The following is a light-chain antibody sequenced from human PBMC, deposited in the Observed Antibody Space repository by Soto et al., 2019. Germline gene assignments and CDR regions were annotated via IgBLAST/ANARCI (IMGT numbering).Light chain of an antibody. CDR3: QQSYSTPLT. V-gene: IGKV1-39*01. J-gene: IGKJ4*01. CDR1: QSISSY. CDR2: AAS. Sequence: DIQMTQSPSSLSASVGDRVTLTCRASQSISSYLNWYQQKPGIAPKLLIYAASSLQSGVPSRFSGSGSGTDFTLTISSLQPEDFATYYCQQSYSTPLTFGGGTKVDIK.